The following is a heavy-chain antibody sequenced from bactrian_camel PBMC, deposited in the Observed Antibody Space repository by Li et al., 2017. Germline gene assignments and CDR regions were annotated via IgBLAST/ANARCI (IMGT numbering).Heavy chain of an antibody. CDR2: VGNGGGSE. D-gene: IGHD1*01. J-gene: IGHJ6*01. CDR1: GYRYSGYC. Sequence: VQLVESGGGSVQAGGSLRLTCQTSGYRYSGYCMGWFRQATGQPREGVAAVGNGGGSEYYADSVRGRFTISQDSAKNLYLQMNSLKPEDTAMYYCAADWRWNCNQAGFRYWGQGTQVTVS. CDR3: AADWRWNCNQAGFRY. V-gene: IGHV3S1*01.